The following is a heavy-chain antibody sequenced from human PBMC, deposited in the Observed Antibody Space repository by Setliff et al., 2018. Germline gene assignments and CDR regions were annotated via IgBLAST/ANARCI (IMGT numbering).Heavy chain of an antibody. J-gene: IGHJ4*02. Sequence: GGSLRLSCAASGFTFSSYWMHWVRQAPGKGLVWVSRINSDGSSTGYADSVKGRFTISRDNANNSMSLQMNSLRAEDSGVYYCTRALAEGSPAYWGQGTLVTVSS. V-gene: IGHV3-74*01. D-gene: IGHD2-15*01. CDR3: TRALAEGSPAY. CDR1: GFTFSSYW. CDR2: INSDGSST.